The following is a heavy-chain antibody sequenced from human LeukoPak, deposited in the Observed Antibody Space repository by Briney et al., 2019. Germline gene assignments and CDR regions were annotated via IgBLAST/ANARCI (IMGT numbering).Heavy chain of an antibody. V-gene: IGHV3-64*01. CDR1: AFTFSSYG. J-gene: IGHJ4*02. Sequence: GGSLRLSCAASAFTFSSYGMHWVRQAPGKGLEYVSAISSNGGSTYYANSVKGRFTISRDNSKNTLYLQMGSLRAEDMAVYYCARDPDSSGWYWLDYWGQGTLVTVSS. D-gene: IGHD6-19*01. CDR3: ARDPDSSGWYWLDY. CDR2: ISSNGGST.